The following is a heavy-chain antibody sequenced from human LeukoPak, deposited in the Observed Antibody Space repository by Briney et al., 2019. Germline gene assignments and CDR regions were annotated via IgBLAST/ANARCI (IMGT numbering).Heavy chain of an antibody. CDR2: INPNSGGA. CDR3: ARTRRGPHYGPMDY. Sequence: ASVKVSCKASGYTFTNYYMHWVRQAPGQGLEWMGWINPNSGGANYAQKFQGRVTMTRDTSISTAYMELSRLRSDDTAVYYCARTRRGPHYGPMDYWGQGTLVTVSS. J-gene: IGHJ4*02. V-gene: IGHV1-2*02. D-gene: IGHD4-17*01. CDR1: GYTFTNYY.